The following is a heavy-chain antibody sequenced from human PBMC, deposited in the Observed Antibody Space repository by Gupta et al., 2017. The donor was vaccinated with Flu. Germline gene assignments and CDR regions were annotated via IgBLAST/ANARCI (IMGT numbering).Heavy chain of an antibody. J-gene: IGHJ6*02. V-gene: IGHV1-18*01. Sequence: QVQLAQSGAEVKKPGASVTVSCKASGYTFTSYGISWVRQAPGQGLEWMGWISAYNGNTNYAQKLQGRVTMTTDTSTSTAYMELRSLRSDDTAVYYCARDEKQWLVHPSDYYYGMDVWGQGTTVTVAS. D-gene: IGHD6-19*01. CDR2: ISAYNGNT. CDR3: ARDEKQWLVHPSDYYYGMDV. CDR1: GYTFTSYG.